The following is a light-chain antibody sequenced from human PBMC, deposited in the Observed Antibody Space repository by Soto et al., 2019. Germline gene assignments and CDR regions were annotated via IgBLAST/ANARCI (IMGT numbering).Light chain of an antibody. CDR2: GAS. CDR1: QSVSSSY. Sequence: EIVLTQSPGTLSLSPGERATLSCRASQSVSSSYLAWYQQKPGQAPRLLIYGASSSAPGIPDRFSGSGSGTDFTLTISRREPEDFSVYYCQQYGSSPLYTFGQGTKLEIK. V-gene: IGKV3-20*01. J-gene: IGKJ2*01. CDR3: QQYGSSPLYT.